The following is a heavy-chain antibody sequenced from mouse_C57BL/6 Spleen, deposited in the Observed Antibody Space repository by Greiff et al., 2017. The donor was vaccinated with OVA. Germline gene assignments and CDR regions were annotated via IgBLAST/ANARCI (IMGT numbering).Heavy chain of an antibody. J-gene: IGHJ1*03. CDR3: ARRLYSNYGNFDV. Sequence: DVMLVESGGGLVKPGGSLKLSCAASGFTFSSYTMSWVRQTPEKRLEWVATISGGGGNTYYPDSVKGRFTISRDNAKNTLYLQMSSLRSEDTALYYCARRLYSNYGNFDVWGTGTTVTVSS. V-gene: IGHV5-9*01. CDR2: ISGGGGNT. CDR1: GFTFSSYT. D-gene: IGHD2-5*01.